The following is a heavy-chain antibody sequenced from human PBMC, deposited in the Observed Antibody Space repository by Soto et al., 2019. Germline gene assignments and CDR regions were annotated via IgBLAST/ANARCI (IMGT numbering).Heavy chain of an antibody. V-gene: IGHV1-69*12. D-gene: IGHD3-16*02. CDR3: ARNYDYVWGNYLAY. CDR2: ISPTFSTA. J-gene: IGHJ4*02. CDR1: GGTFSSYA. Sequence: QVQLVQSGAEVKKTGSSVKVSCKASGGTFSSYAISWVRRAPGQGLEWMGGISPTFSTANNAQKFQGRVTITADESTSTVYMELSSLRSEDTAVYYCARNYDYVWGNYLAYWGQGTLVTVSS.